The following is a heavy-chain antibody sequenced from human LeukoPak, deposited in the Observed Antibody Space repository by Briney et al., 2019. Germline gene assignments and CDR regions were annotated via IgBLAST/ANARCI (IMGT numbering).Heavy chain of an antibody. CDR1: GLNFDTYA. J-gene: IGHJ5*01. D-gene: IGHD3-22*01. CDR2: VSSNGDST. Sequence: GGSLRLSCAASGLNFDTYAMSWVRQAPGKGLAWVSAVSSNGDSTYYADSVKGRFAISRDNTNKPLFLQMNSLRAEDTAVYYCAKSPLYDSSGYFFPTFDSWGQGTLVAVSS. V-gene: IGHV3-23*01. CDR3: AKSPLYDSSGYFFPTFDS.